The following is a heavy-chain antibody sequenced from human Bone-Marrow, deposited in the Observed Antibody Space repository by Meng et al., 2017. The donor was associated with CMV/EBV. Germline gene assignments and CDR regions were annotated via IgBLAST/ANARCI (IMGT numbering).Heavy chain of an antibody. D-gene: IGHD3-3*01. J-gene: IGHJ4*02. CDR2: ISSSGSTI. Sequence: GGSLRLSCAASGFTFSDYYMSWIRQAPGKGLEWVSYISSSGSTIYYADSVKGRFTISRDNAKNSLYLQMNSLRAVDTAVYYCAGITIFGVVAGYWGQGTLVTVSS. CDR1: GFTFSDYY. CDR3: AGITIFGVVAGY. V-gene: IGHV3-11*01.